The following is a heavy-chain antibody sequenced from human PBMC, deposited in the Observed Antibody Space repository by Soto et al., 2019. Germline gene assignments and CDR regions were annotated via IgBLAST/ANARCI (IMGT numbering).Heavy chain of an antibody. Sequence: SVKVSCKASGGTFSGYAISWVRQAPGQGLEWMGGIIPIFGTANYAQKFQGRVTITADESTSTAYMELSSLRSGDTAVYYCEIETEPMMGFDYWGQGTLVTVSS. V-gene: IGHV1-69*13. CDR1: GGTFSGYA. CDR2: IIPIFGTA. CDR3: EIETEPMMGFDY. D-gene: IGHD3-22*01. J-gene: IGHJ4*02.